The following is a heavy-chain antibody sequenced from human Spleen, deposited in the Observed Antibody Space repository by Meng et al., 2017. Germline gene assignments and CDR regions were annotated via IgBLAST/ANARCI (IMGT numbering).Heavy chain of an antibody. V-gene: IGHV3-23*01. D-gene: IGHD5-18*01. CDR1: GFTFSSYA. Sequence: GESLKISCAASGFTFSSYAMSWVRQAPGKGLEWVSTISDSGVTTYYADSLEGRFTVSRDTSKNTLYLQMNSLRAEDTAVYYCAKDDSIDYWGQGTLVTVSS. CDR3: AKDDSIDY. CDR2: ISDSGVTT. J-gene: IGHJ4*02.